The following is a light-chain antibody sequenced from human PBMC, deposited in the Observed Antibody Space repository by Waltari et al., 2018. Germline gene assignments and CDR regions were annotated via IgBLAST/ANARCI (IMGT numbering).Light chain of an antibody. CDR3: AAWDDSLSGVV. Sequence: QSVLTQPPSASGTPGQRVTISCSGRSSNIGGNTVAWYQQVPGAAPKLLIYIDNERPSGVPDRFSGSKSGPSASLAISGLQSEDEALYYCAAWDDSLSGVVFGGGTKLTVL. CDR1: SSNIGGNT. CDR2: IDN. V-gene: IGLV1-44*01. J-gene: IGLJ2*01.